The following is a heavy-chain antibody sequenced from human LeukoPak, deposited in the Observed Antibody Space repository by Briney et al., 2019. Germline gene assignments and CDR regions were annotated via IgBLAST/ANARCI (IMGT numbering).Heavy chain of an antibody. CDR3: ARVGVPSYVFDY. J-gene: IGHJ4*02. D-gene: IGHD3-10*01. V-gene: IGHV3-53*01. CDR2: IYSGGST. Sequence: GGSLRLSCAASGFTVSSNYMSWVRQAPGKGLEWVSVIYSGGSTYYADSVKGRFTISRDNSKNTLYLQMNSLRAEDTAVYYCARVGVPSYVFDYWGQGTLVTVSS. CDR1: GFTVSSNY.